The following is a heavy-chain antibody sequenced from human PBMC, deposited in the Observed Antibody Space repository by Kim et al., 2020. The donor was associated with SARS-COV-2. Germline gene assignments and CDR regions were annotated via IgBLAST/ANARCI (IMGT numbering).Heavy chain of an antibody. CDR3: ARAGYSGYDLSESDY. V-gene: IGHV4-39*06. Sequence: PSLKRRDTIAVDTSKNQFTLNLSSVTAADTAVYYCARAGYSGYDLSESDYWGQGTLVTVSS. D-gene: IGHD5-12*01. J-gene: IGHJ4*02.